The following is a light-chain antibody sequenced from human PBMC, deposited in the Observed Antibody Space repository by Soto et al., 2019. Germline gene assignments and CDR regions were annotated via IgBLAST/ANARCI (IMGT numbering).Light chain of an antibody. CDR2: AAS. V-gene: IGKV1-39*01. CDR3: QQSYSTLRT. J-gene: IGKJ3*01. CDR1: ESISSY. Sequence: DIQMTQSASSLSASVVDRVTITCRASESISSYLNWYQQKPGKAPKLVIYAASSLQSGVPSRFSGSGSGTDFTLTISSLQPEDFATYHCQQSYSTLRTFGPGTKVDIK.